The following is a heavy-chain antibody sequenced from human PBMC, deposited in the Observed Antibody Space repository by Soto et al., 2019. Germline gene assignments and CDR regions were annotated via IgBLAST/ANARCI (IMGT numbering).Heavy chain of an antibody. Sequence: QVQLVQSGAEVKKPGASVKVSCKAPGYTFTSYTIHWVRQAPGQRLEWMGWINAGNGNTTYSPKFQGRVTIARDASASTAYMELSGLRSEDTAVYYCARPDTTFLEWFSPPSFHHWGQGTLVTVSS. D-gene: IGHD3-3*02. CDR2: INAGNGNT. J-gene: IGHJ1*01. CDR3: ARPDTTFLEWFSPPSFHH. V-gene: IGHV1-3*01. CDR1: GYTFTSYT.